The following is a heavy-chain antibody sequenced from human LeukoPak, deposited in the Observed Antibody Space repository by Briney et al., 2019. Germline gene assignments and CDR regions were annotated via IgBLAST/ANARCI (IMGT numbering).Heavy chain of an antibody. J-gene: IGHJ4*02. CDR2: IDESGGSI. Sequence: GGSLRLSCAATGFTFSSDAMSWVRQAPGKGLEWVSGIDESGGSIYYADSVKGRFTIPRDNSKNTLDLQMNSLRAEDTAVYYCARDYGSRGSSSYPFDNWSQGTLVTVSP. CDR3: ARDYGSRGSSSYPFDN. D-gene: IGHD3-10*01. CDR1: GFTFSSDA. V-gene: IGHV3-23*01.